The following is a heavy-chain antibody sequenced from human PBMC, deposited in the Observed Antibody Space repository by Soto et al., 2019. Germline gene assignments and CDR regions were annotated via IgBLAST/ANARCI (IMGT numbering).Heavy chain of an antibody. Sequence: PSETLSLTCTVSGGSISSYYWSWIRKHQGKGLEWIGYIYYSGSTNYNPSLKSRVTISVDTSKNQFSLKLSSVTAADTAVYYCARDLRLAARPEQLYYYYGMDVWGQGTTVTVSS. V-gene: IGHV4-59*01. J-gene: IGHJ6*02. CDR3: ARDLRLAARPEQLYYYYGMDV. D-gene: IGHD6-6*01. CDR2: IYYSGST. CDR1: GGSISSYY.